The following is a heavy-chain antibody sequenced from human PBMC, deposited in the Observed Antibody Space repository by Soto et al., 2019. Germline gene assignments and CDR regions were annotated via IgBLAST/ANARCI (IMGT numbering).Heavy chain of an antibody. Sequence: SETLSLTCTVSGGSISSSSYYWGWIRQPPGKGLEWIGSIYYSGSTYYNPSLKSRVTISVDTSKNQFSLKLSSVTAADTAVYYCARDGSGSYYQYYYGMDVWGQGTTVTVSS. V-gene: IGHV4-39*01. D-gene: IGHD3-10*01. J-gene: IGHJ6*02. CDR1: GGSISSSSYY. CDR3: ARDGSGSYYQYYYGMDV. CDR2: IYYSGST.